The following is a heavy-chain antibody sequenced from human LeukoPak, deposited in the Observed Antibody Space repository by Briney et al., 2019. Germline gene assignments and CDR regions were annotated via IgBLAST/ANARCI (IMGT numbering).Heavy chain of an antibody. CDR1: GFTFSSYA. CDR2: VSYDGSNK. V-gene: IGHV3-30-3*01. Sequence: PGGSLRLSCAASGFTFSSYAMHWVRQAPGKGLEWVAVVSYDGSNKYYADSVKGRFTISRDNSKNTLYLQMNSLRAEDTAVYYCARDPKWELLTFDYWGQGTLVTVSS. D-gene: IGHD1-26*01. CDR3: ARDPKWELLTFDY. J-gene: IGHJ4*02.